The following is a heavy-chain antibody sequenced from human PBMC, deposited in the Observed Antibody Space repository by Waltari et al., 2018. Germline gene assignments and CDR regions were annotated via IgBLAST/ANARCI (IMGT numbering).Heavy chain of an antibody. CDR3: SKAPGYSKDGAYYYGMDV. D-gene: IGHD2-21*01. J-gene: IGHJ6*02. CDR2: ITWNGGSI. CDR1: GFTFDDYA. V-gene: IGHV3-9*01. Sequence: EVQLVESGGGLVQPGRSLRPPCAASGFTFDDYAMHWVRQAPGKGLAWVAGITWNGGSIGDADSVKGRFTISRDNAKNSLYLQMSGLRPEDTALYYCSKAPGYSKDGAYYYGMDVWGQGTTVTVSS.